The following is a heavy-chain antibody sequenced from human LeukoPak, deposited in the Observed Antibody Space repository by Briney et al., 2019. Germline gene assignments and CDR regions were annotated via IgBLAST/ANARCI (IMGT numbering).Heavy chain of an antibody. D-gene: IGHD2-15*01. CDR2: IYTSGST. Sequence: SETQSLTCTVSGGSISSYYWSWIRQPAGKGLEWIGRIYTSGSTNYNPSLKSRVTMSVDTSKNQFSLKLSSVTAADTAVYYCARASLAGPAPNWFDPWGQGTLVTVSS. CDR1: GGSISSYY. CDR3: ARASLAGPAPNWFDP. V-gene: IGHV4-4*07. J-gene: IGHJ5*02.